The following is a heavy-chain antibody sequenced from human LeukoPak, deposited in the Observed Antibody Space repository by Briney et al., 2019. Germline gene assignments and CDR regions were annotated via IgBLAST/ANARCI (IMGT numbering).Heavy chain of an antibody. D-gene: IGHD6-19*01. CDR1: GFTFSDYD. CDR2: ITYDGSNK. CDR3: VKDRCRDGGWPQAFDY. J-gene: IGHJ4*02. V-gene: IGHV3-30*18. Sequence: GGSLRLSCAASGFTFSDYDMHWVRQAPGKGLEWVSVITYDGSNKNYADSVKGRFTISRDNSKNTLYLQMNSLRAEDTAVYYCVKDRCRDGGWPQAFDYWGQGTLVTVSS.